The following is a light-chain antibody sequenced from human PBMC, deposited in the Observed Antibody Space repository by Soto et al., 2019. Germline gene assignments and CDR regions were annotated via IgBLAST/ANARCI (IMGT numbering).Light chain of an antibody. V-gene: IGLV2-14*01. CDR3: SSYTIYTTPLYV. CDR2: DVN. J-gene: IGLJ1*01. Sequence: QSALTQPASVSGSPGQSIAISCTGTSSDVGAYDYVSWYQQHAGKAPKLMIYDVNNRPSGVSNRFSGSKSGNTASLTISGLQAEDDSDYYCSSYTIYTTPLYVFGTVTEVTDL. CDR1: SSDVGAYDY.